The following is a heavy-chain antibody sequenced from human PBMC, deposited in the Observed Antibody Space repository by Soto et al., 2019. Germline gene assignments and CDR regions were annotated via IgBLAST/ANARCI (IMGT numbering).Heavy chain of an antibody. CDR1: GFTFSRYT. Sequence: PGGSLRLSCAASGFTFSRYTMHWVRQAPGKGLEWVSAISGSGGSTYYADSVKGRFTISRDNSKNTLYLQMNSLRAEDTAVYYCARWDTTVVISGIDYWGQGTLVTVSS. V-gene: IGHV3-23*01. CDR2: ISGSGGST. D-gene: IGHD4-17*01. J-gene: IGHJ4*02. CDR3: ARWDTTVVISGIDY.